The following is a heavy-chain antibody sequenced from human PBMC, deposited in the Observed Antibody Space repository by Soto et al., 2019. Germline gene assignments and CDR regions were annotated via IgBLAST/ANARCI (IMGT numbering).Heavy chain of an antibody. CDR2: ISGRGGNT. CDR1: GFTFSSYA. V-gene: IGHV3-23*01. J-gene: IGHJ4*02. CDR3: ANEGGSYRGGSFDY. Sequence: EVQLLESGGGLVQPGGSLRLSCAASGFTFSSYAMSWVRQAPGKGLEWVSAISGRGGNTYYADSVKGRFTISRDNSRTPLYLQMTSRRAEATAVYYWANEGGSYRGGSFDYWGQGTLVTVSS. D-gene: IGHD3-16*02.